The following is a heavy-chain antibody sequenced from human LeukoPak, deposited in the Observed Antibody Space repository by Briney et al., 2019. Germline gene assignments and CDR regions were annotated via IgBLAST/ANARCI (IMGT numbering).Heavy chain of an antibody. J-gene: IGHJ4*02. CDR1: GFPFNSYG. CDR2: ILGGGLNQ. CDR3: AKDIGIVGATFDY. D-gene: IGHD1-26*01. Sequence: GGSLRLSCSTSGFPFNSYGFRWVRQAPGKGLGWVAAILGGGLNQFYLDSVKGRFTISRDNSKNTLYLQMNSLRAEDTAVYYCAKDIGIVGATFDYWGQGTLVTVSS. V-gene: IGHV3-30*18.